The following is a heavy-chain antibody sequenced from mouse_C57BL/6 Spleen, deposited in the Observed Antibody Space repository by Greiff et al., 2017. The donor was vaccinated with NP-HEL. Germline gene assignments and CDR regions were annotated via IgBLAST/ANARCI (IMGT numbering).Heavy chain of an antibody. CDR3: ARQTTVEANYYDD. D-gene: IGHD1-1*01. CDR1: GYSFTSYW. CDR2: IVPSDSYT. J-gene: IGHJ2*01. V-gene: IGHV1-69*01. Sequence: VQLQQPGAELVMPAASVKLSCKASGYSFTSYWMHWVMLRPGQGLEWIGEIVPSDSYTNYNQKFKGQSTLTVDKSSSTDYMQLSSLTSEDSAVYNCARQTTVEANYYDDWGQGTTLTVDS.